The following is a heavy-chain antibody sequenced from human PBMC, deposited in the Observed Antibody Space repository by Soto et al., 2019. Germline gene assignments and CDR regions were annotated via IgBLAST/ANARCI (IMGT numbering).Heavy chain of an antibody. J-gene: IGHJ5*02. D-gene: IGHD2-2*01. CDR1: GGSISSGGYY. CDR2: IYYSGST. CDR3: ARHIVVVPAAMLTLNWFDP. V-gene: IGHV4-31*03. Sequence: PSETLSLTCTVSGGSISSGGYYWSWIRQHPGKGLEWIGYIYYSGSTYYNPSLKSRVTISVDTSKNQFSLKLSSVTAADTAVYYCARHIVVVPAAMLTLNWFDPWGQGTLVTVSS.